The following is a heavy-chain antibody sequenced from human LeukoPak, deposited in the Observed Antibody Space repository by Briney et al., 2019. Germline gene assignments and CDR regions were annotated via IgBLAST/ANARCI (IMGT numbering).Heavy chain of an antibody. CDR3: ARDYYGSGRSFGFDY. V-gene: IGHV1-18*01. D-gene: IGHD3-10*01. Sequence: GASVKVSCKASGYTFTSYGISWVRQVPGQGLEWMGWISAYNGNTNYAQKLQGRVTMTTDTSTSTAYMELRSLRSDDTAVYYCARDYYGSGRSFGFDYWGQGTLVTVSS. CDR2: ISAYNGNT. J-gene: IGHJ4*02. CDR1: GYTFTSYG.